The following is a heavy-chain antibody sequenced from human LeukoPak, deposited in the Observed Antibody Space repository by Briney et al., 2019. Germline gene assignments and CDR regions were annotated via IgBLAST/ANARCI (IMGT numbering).Heavy chain of an antibody. D-gene: IGHD1-14*01. CDR1: GGSISSSSYY. CDR3: ARPTGPPTNPYWYFDL. CDR2: IYYSGST. V-gene: IGHV4-39*01. J-gene: IGHJ2*01. Sequence: SETLSLTCTVSGGSISSSSYYWGWIRQPPGKGLEWIGSIYYSGSTYYNPSLKSRVTISVDTSKNQFSLKLSSVTAADTAVYYCARPTGPPTNPYWYFDLWGRGTLVTVPS.